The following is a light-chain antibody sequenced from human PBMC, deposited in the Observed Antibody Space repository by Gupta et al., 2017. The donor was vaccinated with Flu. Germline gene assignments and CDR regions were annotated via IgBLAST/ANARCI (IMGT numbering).Light chain of an antibody. CDR1: SSDVGDYNY. CDR3: SSYGCCDRLV. J-gene: IGLJ3*02. V-gene: IGLV2-8*01. Sequence: SVTISCTGTSSDVGDYNYVYWDQQDPGKGHKLLIYEVTKRAAGVPDRFSGSKSGNTASLTVSGLQAEEEADFYCSSYGCCDRLVFGGGTKLTVL. CDR2: EVT.